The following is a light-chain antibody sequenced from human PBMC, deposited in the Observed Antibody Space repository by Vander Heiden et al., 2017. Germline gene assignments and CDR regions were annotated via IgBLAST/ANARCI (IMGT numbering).Light chain of an antibody. CDR2: AAS. J-gene: IGKJ1*01. V-gene: IGKV1-39*01. CDR1: QSISSY. Sequence: DIQMTQSPSSLSASVGDRVTITCRASQSISSYLNWYQPKQGKAPKLLSYAASSFRSRVPYRVSGSGYGADFTLTICSLQPEDFANYYSGQSYITSPTFGQGTRVEIK. CDR3: GQSYITSPT.